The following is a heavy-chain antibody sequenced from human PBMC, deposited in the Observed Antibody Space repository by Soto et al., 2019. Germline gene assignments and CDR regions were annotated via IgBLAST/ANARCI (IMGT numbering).Heavy chain of an antibody. V-gene: IGHV1-18*01. CDR1: GYTFTSYG. J-gene: IGHJ5*02. CDR2: ISAYNGNT. D-gene: IGHD3-9*01. CDR3: ARHSGYDILVDP. Sequence: QGQLVQSGAEVKKPGASVTVSCRASGYTFTSYGISWVRQAPGQGLEWMGWISAYNGNTNYAQMLQGRVTMTTDTSTSKAYMELRSLISDDTAVYYWARHSGYDILVDPWGQGTLVTVSS.